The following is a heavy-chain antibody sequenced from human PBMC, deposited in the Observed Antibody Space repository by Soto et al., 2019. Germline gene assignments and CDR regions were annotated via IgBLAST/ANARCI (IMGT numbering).Heavy chain of an antibody. V-gene: IGHV6-1*01. CDR3: AREGSSCWDY. Sequence: PSPAPFLPCAHSGGRVSTNNPLWGWVRQSPSRGLEWLGRTYYRSKWYYDYAVSVKSRIIITPDTSKNQFSLQLNSVSPEDSAIYFCAREGSSCWDYWGQGTLVTVSS. CDR1: GGRVSTNNPL. CDR2: TYYRSKWYY. D-gene: IGHD6-19*01. J-gene: IGHJ4*02.